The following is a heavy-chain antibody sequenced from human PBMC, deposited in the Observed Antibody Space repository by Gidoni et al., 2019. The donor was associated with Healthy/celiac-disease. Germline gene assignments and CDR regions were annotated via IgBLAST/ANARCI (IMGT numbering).Heavy chain of an antibody. CDR1: GGYISSSSYY. CDR3: ARHTSQWLVTLRYFDY. J-gene: IGHJ4*02. Sequence: QLQLQESGPGLVKPSETLSLTCAVSGGYISSSSYYWGWIRQPPGKGLEWSGSIYYSGSTYYNPSLKSRVTISVDTSKNQFSLKLSSVTAADTAVYYCARHTSQWLVTLRYFDYWGQGTLVTVSS. D-gene: IGHD6-19*01. V-gene: IGHV4-39*01. CDR2: IYYSGST.